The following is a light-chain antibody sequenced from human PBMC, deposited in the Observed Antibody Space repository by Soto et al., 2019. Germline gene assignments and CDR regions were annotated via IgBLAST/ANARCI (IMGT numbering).Light chain of an antibody. V-gene: IGKV1-13*02. CDR1: QGISSA. CDR3: QQFSSYPF. J-gene: IGKJ4*01. Sequence: AIQLTQSPSSLSASVGERVTITCRASQGISSALAWYQQKPGKAPKLLIYDASSLESGVPSRFSGSGSGTDFTLSISSLQPEDFATYYCQQFSSYPFFGGGTKVEIK. CDR2: DAS.